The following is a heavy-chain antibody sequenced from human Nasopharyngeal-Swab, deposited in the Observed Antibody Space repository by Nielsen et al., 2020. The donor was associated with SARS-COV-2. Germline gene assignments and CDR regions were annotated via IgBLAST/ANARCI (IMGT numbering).Heavy chain of an antibody. Sequence: GESLKISCAASGFIFTSYNMNWVRQAPAKGLEWVSSISFGSSYRYYADSVKGRFTLSRDNAKKSLYLQMNSLRAEDSAVYYCARSMISSSSYYDSSGYYSSYCMYVWGQGTTVTVSS. CDR1: GFIFTSYN. J-gene: IGHJ6*02. CDR3: ARSMISSSSYYDSSGYYSSYCMYV. V-gene: IGHV3-21*01. CDR2: ISFGSSYR. D-gene: IGHD3-22*01.